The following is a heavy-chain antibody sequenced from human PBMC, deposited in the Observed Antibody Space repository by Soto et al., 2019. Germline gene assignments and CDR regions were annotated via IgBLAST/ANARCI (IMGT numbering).Heavy chain of an antibody. CDR2: IYYSGST. CDR1: GGSISSYY. V-gene: IGHV4-59*01. CDR3: ARDKTRGRFRFDP. J-gene: IGHJ5*02. Sequence: SETLSLTCTVSGGSISSYYWRWIRQPPGKGLEWIGYIYYSGSTNYNPSLKSRVTISVDTSKNQFSLKLSSVTAADTAVYYCARDKTRGRFRFDPWGQGTLVTVSS. D-gene: IGHD3-16*01.